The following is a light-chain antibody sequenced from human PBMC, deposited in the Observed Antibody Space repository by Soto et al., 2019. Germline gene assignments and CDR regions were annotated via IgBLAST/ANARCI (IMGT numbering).Light chain of an antibody. CDR2: DVS. J-gene: IGLJ1*01. Sequence: QSALTQPASVSESPGQSITVSCTGTSSDVGGYNYVSWYQQHPGKAPKLMIYDVSDRPSGVSNRFSGSKSGNTASLTISGLQAEDEADYYGSSYSSSSTLYVFGTGTKLTVL. CDR1: SSDVGGYNY. V-gene: IGLV2-14*01. CDR3: SSYSSSSTLYV.